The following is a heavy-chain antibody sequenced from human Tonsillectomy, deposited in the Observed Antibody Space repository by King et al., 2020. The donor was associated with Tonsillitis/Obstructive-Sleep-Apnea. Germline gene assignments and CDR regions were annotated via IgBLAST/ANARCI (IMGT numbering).Heavy chain of an antibody. CDR3: ARDPVDLEFWSGYPMGWFDP. D-gene: IGHD3-3*01. CDR1: GFTFSSYG. V-gene: IGHV3-33*01. J-gene: IGHJ5*02. Sequence: VQLVESGGGVVQPGRSLRLSCAASGFTFSSYGMHWVRQAPGKGLEWVAVIWYDGSNKYYADSVKGRFPISRDNSKNTLYLQMNSLRAEDTAVYYCARDPVDLEFWSGYPMGWFDPWGQGTLVTVSS. CDR2: IWYDGSNK.